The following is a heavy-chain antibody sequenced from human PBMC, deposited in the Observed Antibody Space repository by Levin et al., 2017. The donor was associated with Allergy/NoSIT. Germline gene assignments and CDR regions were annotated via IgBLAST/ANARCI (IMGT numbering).Heavy chain of an antibody. CDR3: AKATLNYAYGMDV. J-gene: IGHJ6*02. Sequence: GGSLRLSCAASGFTFDDYAMHWVRQAPGKGLEWVSGISWNSGSIGYADSVKGRFTISRDNAKNSLYLQMNSLRAEDTALYYCAKATLNYAYGMDVWGQGTTVTVSS. D-gene: IGHD5-24*01. V-gene: IGHV3-9*01. CDR2: ISWNSGSI. CDR1: GFTFDDYA.